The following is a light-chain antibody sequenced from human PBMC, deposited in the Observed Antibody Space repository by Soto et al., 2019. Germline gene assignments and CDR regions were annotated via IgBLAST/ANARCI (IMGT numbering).Light chain of an antibody. CDR3: QKYNSAPWT. Sequence: DIRMTQSPSTNSTSVVYRVTLTCRASQGISNYLAWYQQKPGKVPKLLIYAASTLQSGVPSRFSGSGSGTDFTLTISSLQPEDVATYYCQKYNSAPWTFAQG. J-gene: IGKJ1*01. CDR2: AAS. CDR1: QGISNY. V-gene: IGKV1-27*01.